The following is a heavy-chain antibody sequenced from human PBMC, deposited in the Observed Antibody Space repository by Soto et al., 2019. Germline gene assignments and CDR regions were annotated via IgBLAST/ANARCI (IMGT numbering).Heavy chain of an antibody. J-gene: IGHJ5*02. CDR1: GGSISSGDYY. D-gene: IGHD2-15*01. CDR2: IYYSGST. CDR3: ARVLVVAATLWFDP. V-gene: IGHV4-30-4*01. Sequence: TLSLTCTVSGGSISSGDYYWSWIRQPPGKGLERIGYIYYSGSTYYNPSLKSRVTISVDTSKNQFSLKLSSVTAADTAVYYCARVLVVAATLWFDPWGQGTLVTV.